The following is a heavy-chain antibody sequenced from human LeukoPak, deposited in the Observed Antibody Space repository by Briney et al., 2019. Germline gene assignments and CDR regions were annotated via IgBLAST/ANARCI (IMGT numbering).Heavy chain of an antibody. J-gene: IGHJ4*02. V-gene: IGHV4-39*01. D-gene: IGHD6-13*01. Sequence: SETLSLTCTVSGGSISSSSYYWGWIRQPPGKGLEWIGSIYYSGSTYYNPSLKSRVTISVDTSKNQFSLKLSSVTAADTAVYYCARPIAAAGTSEDGWGQGTLVTVSS. CDR1: GGSISSSSYY. CDR3: ARPIAAAGTSEDG. CDR2: IYYSGST.